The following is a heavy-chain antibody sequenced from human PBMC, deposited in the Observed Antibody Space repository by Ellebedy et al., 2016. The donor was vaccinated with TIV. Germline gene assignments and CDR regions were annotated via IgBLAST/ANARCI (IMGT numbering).Heavy chain of an antibody. D-gene: IGHD2-21*01. CDR3: ARTYCGADSCNDDAFDI. J-gene: IGHJ3*02. Sequence: LRLXXTVSGGSVSSGDYYWSWIRQPPGKGLEWIGYIFYNGDAFNNPSLRSRLTMSVDTSRNTFSLNLSSVTAADTAVYYCARTYCGADSCNDDAFDIWGRGTMVTVSS. V-gene: IGHV4-30-4*01. CDR1: GGSVSSGDYY. CDR2: IFYNGDA.